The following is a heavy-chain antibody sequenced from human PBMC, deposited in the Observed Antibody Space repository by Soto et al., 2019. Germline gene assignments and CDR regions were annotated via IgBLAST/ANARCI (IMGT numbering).Heavy chain of an antibody. Sequence: QVQLVESGGGVVQPGRSLRLSCAASGFTFSSYGMHWVRQAPGKGLEWVAVISYDGINEDYADSVKGRFTISRDNSKNTLYLQMNSLRAEHTAVYYCAKDIVLMVYAGNFDYWGQGTLVTVSS. V-gene: IGHV3-30*18. D-gene: IGHD2-8*01. J-gene: IGHJ4*02. CDR1: GFTFSSYG. CDR2: ISYDGINE. CDR3: AKDIVLMVYAGNFDY.